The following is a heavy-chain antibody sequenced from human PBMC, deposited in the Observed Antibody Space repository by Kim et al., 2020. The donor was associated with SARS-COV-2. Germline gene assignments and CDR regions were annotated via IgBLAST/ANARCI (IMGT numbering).Heavy chain of an antibody. V-gene: IGHV4-59*01. D-gene: IGHD3-3*01. CDR1: GGSISSYY. CDR2: IYYSGST. Sequence: SETLSLTCTVSGGSISSYYWSWIRQPPGKGLEWIGYIYYSGSTNYNPSLKSRVTISVDTSKNQFSLKQSSVTAAGTAVYYCARGRTIFGVVTSPFDYWGQGTLVTVSS. J-gene: IGHJ4*02. CDR3: ARGRTIFGVVTSPFDY.